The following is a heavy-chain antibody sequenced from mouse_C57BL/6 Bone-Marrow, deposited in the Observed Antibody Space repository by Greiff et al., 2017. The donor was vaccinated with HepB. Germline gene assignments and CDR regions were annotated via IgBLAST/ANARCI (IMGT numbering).Heavy chain of an antibody. CDR3: TTGGSSYSDY. CDR1: GFNIKDDY. CDR2: IDPENGDT. J-gene: IGHJ2*01. Sequence: EVQLQQSGAELVRPGASVKLSCTASGFNIKDDYMHWVKPRPEQGLEWIGWIDPENGDTEYASKFQGKATITADTSSNTAYLQLSSLTSEDTAVYYCTTGGSSYSDYWGQGTTLTVSS. D-gene: IGHD1-1*01. V-gene: IGHV14-4*01.